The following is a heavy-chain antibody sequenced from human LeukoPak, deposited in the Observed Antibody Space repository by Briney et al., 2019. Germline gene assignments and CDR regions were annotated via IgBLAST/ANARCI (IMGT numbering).Heavy chain of an antibody. V-gene: IGHV1-18*04. J-gene: IGHJ1*01. CDR3: ARDDRREYFQH. CDR1: GYTFTGYY. CDR2: ISTYYGNT. Sequence: ASVKVSCKASGYTFTGYYMHWVRQAPGQGLEWMGWISTYYGNTNYARKLQGRVTMTTDTSTSTAYMELRSLTSDDTAVYYCARDDRREYFQHRGQGTLVTVSS.